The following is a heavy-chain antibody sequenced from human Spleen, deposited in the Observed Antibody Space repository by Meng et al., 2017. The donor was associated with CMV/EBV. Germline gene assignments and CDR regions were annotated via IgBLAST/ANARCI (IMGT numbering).Heavy chain of an antibody. D-gene: IGHD1-14*01. Sequence: LSLTCAASGFTFSSYAMHWVRQAPGKGLEWVAVISYDGSNKYYADSVKGRFTISRDNSKNTLYLQMNSLRAEDTAVYYCARYSRNRYYYYGMDVWGQGTTVTVSS. J-gene: IGHJ6*02. CDR1: GFTFSSYA. CDR3: ARYSRNRYYYYGMDV. CDR2: ISYDGSNK. V-gene: IGHV3-30*04.